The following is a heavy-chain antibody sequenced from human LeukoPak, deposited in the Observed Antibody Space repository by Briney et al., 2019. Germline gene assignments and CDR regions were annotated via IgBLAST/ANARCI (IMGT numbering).Heavy chain of an antibody. V-gene: IGHV3-30*04. Sequence: GGSLRLSCAASGFTFSSYAMHWVRQAPGKGLEWVAVISYDGSNKYYADSVKGRFTISRDNSKNTLYLQMNSLRAEDTAVYYCAKDQRRVVVGATFDYWGQGTLVTVSS. J-gene: IGHJ4*02. CDR3: AKDQRRVVVGATFDY. D-gene: IGHD1-26*01. CDR1: GFTFSSYA. CDR2: ISYDGSNK.